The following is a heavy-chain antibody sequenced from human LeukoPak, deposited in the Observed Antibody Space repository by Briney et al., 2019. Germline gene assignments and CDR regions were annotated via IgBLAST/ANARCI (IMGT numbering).Heavy chain of an antibody. V-gene: IGHV3-30*02. Sequence: PGGSLRLSCAASEFTFSSFGIHWVRQVPGKGLEWVAFIQSDATYKYYADSVRGRFSISRDNSKNTVYLQMNSLRAEDTAVYYCARVDDSSGYWGQGTLVTVSS. CDR3: ARVDDSSGY. D-gene: IGHD3-22*01. CDR2: IQSDATYK. CDR1: EFTFSSFG. J-gene: IGHJ4*02.